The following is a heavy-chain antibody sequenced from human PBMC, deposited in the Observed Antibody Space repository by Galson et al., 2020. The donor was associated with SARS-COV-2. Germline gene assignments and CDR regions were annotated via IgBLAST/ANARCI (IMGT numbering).Heavy chain of an antibody. V-gene: IGHV3-53*01. D-gene: IGHD4-17*01. Sequence: GGSLRLSCAASGFTVSSNYMSWVRQAPGKGLEWVSVIYSGGSTYYADSVKGRFTISRDNSKNTLYLQMNSLRAEDTAVYYCAMGVSVTSGIYFDHGGQGTLVTVSS. CDR3: AMGVSVTSGIYFDH. J-gene: IGHJ4*02. CDR1: GFTVSSNY. CDR2: IYSGGST.